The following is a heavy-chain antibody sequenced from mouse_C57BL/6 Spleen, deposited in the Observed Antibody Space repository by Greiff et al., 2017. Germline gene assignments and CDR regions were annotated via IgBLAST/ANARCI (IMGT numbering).Heavy chain of an antibody. Sequence: VKLQESGPGLVQPSQSLSITCTVSGFSLTSYGVHWVRQSPGKGLEWLGVIWSGGSTDYNAAFISRLSISKDNSKSQVFFKMNSLQADDTAIYYCASHYDYDDPWFAYWGQGTLVTVSA. CDR3: ASHYDYDDPWFAY. CDR2: IWSGGST. D-gene: IGHD2-4*01. CDR1: GFSLTSYG. V-gene: IGHV2-2*01. J-gene: IGHJ3*01.